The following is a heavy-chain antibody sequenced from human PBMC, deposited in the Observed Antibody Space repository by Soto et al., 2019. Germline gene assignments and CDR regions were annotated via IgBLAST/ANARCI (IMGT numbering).Heavy chain of an antibody. J-gene: IGHJ4*01. D-gene: IGHD4-17*01. CDR2: IKSKTDGGTI. CDR1: GFSFNNAW. CDR3: SFQESTTVTTFEY. Sequence: EVQLLESGGGLVQPGGSLRLSCAASGFSFNNAWMSWIRQAPGKGLEWVGRIKSKTDGGTIDYAAPVKGRFTISRDDSKNTLYLQMNSLKNEDTAVYYCSFQESTTVTTFEYWGHGTLVTVSS. V-gene: IGHV3-15*01.